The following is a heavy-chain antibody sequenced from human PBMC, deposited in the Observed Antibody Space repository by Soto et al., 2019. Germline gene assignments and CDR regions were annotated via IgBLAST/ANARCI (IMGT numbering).Heavy chain of an antibody. V-gene: IGHV1-2*02. J-gene: IGHJ5*02. CDR2: INPNSGGT. CDR1: GYTFTGYY. D-gene: IGHD3-10*01. CDR3: ARDRHYYGSGTDWFDP. Sequence: QVQLVQSGAEVKKPGASVKVSCKASGYTFTGYYMHWVRQAPGQGLEWMGWINPNSGGTNYAQKFQGRVTMTRDTSIRTAYMELSRLRSDDTAVYYCARDRHYYGSGTDWFDPWGQGTLVTVSS.